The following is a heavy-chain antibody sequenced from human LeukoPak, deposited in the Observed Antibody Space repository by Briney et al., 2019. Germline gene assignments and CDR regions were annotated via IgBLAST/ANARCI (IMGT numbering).Heavy chain of an antibody. Sequence: GGSLRLSCAASGFTFDDYGMSWVRQAPGKGLEWVSGINWNGGSTGYADSVKGRFTISRDNAKNSLYLQMNSLRAEDTALYYCARSKWLLPIRYAFDIWGQGTMVTVSS. CDR1: GFTFDDYG. J-gene: IGHJ3*02. D-gene: IGHD3-22*01. CDR2: INWNGGST. V-gene: IGHV3-20*04. CDR3: ARSKWLLPIRYAFDI.